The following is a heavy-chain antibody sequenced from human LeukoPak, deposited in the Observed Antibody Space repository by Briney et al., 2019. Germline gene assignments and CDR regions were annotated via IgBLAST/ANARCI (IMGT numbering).Heavy chain of an antibody. CDR1: GGSIRRYY. J-gene: IGHJ2*01. V-gene: IGHV4-59*08. CDR2: IFYSGST. CDR3: ARHPTDYYYFDL. Sequence: SETLSLTCTVCGGSIRRYYWSWIRQPPGKGLEWIGYIFYSGSTNYNPSLMSRVTISVDTSKNQFSLKLSSVTAADTAVYYCARHPTDYYYFDLWGRGTLVTISS.